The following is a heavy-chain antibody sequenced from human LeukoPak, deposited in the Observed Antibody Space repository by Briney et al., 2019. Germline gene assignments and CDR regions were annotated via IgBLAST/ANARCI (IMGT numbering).Heavy chain of an antibody. J-gene: IGHJ4*02. V-gene: IGHV3-21*01. Sequence: GGSLRLSCAASGFTFSSYSMNWVRQAPGKGLEWVSSISSSSSYIYYADSVKGRFTISRDNAKNSLYLQMNSLRAEDTAVYYCANYGGNSVEVFDYWGQGTLVTVSS. CDR2: ISSSSSYI. CDR3: ANYGGNSVEVFDY. D-gene: IGHD4-23*01. CDR1: GFTFSSYS.